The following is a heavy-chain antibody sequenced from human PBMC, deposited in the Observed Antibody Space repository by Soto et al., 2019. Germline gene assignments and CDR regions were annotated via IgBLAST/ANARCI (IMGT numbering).Heavy chain of an antibody. CDR2: ISSSSSYI. CDR1: GFTFSSYS. J-gene: IGHJ4*02. D-gene: IGHD1-26*01. Sequence: GGSLRLSCAASGFTFSSYSMNWVRQAPGKGLEWDSSISSSSSYIYYADSVKGRFTISRDNAKNSLYLQMNSLRAEDTAVYYCARAPVGPYYFDYWGQGTLVTVSS. CDR3: ARAPVGPYYFDY. V-gene: IGHV3-21*01.